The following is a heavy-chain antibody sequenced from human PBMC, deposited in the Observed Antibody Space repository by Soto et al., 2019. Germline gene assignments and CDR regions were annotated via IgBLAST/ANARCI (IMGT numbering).Heavy chain of an antibody. CDR1: GFTFHYYA. D-gene: IGHD1-1*01. Sequence: EVQLLESGGGLVQPGGSLRLSCAASGFTFHYYAMTWVRQAPGKGLEWVSAISGNAAETYHADSVKGRFAISRDNSKKPLYLQMDSLRAEDTAVYICAKGNLERRYDAETAYDYWGQGTLVTVSS. J-gene: IGHJ4*02. V-gene: IGHV3-23*01. CDR3: AKGNLERRYDAETAYDY. CDR2: ISGNAAET.